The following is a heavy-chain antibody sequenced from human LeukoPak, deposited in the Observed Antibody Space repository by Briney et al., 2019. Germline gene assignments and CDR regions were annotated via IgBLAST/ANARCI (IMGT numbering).Heavy chain of an antibody. CDR1: GFTFSNYA. Sequence: GGSLRLSCAASGFTFSNYAMSWVRQAPGKGLEWVSGFSGSGGNTFYADSVKGRFTISRDNSKNTLYLQMNSLRTEDTAVYYCAKDTSHSSSWYENWFDPWGQGALVTVSS. V-gene: IGHV3-23*01. J-gene: IGHJ5*02. CDR2: FSGSGGNT. CDR3: AKDTSHSSSWYENWFDP. D-gene: IGHD6-13*01.